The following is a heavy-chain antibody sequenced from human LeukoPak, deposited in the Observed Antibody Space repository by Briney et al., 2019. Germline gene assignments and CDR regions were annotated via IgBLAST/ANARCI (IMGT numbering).Heavy chain of an antibody. Sequence: PADTLSLTCTVSGGSISSDDHYWSWIRQHPGKGLEWIGYISYSGNTNYNPSLKSRLTISVDTSKNQFSLKLSSVTAADTAVYFCATSKGYVTFHFWGQGTLVPVSA. CDR1: GGSISSDDHY. CDR2: ISYSGNT. J-gene: IGHJ3*01. V-gene: IGHV4-31*03. D-gene: IGHD3-10*02. CDR3: ATSKGYVTFHF.